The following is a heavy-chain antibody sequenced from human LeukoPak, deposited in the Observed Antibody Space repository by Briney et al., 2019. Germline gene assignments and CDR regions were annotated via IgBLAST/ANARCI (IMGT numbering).Heavy chain of an antibody. CDR2: IYHSGST. J-gene: IGHJ4*02. V-gene: IGHV4-30-2*01. D-gene: IGHD2-15*01. CDR1: GGSISSGGYY. Sequence: PSETLSLTCTVSGGSISSGGYYWSWIRQPPGKGLEWIGYIYHSGSTYYNPSLKSRVTISVDRSKNQFSLKLSSVTAADTAVYSCARGAYCSGGSCHTQLDYWGQGTLVTVSS. CDR3: ARGAYCSGGSCHTQLDY.